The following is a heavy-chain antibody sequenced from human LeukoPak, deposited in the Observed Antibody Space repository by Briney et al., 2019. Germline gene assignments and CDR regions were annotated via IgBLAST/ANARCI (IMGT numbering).Heavy chain of an antibody. CDR2: INHSGST. J-gene: IGHJ5*02. V-gene: IGHV4-34*01. D-gene: IGHD6-13*01. Sequence: SETLSLTCAVYGGSFSGYYWSWIRQPPGKGLEWIGEINHSGSTNYNPSLKSRVTISVDTSKNQFSLKLSSVTAADTAVYYCARQRQLKKPGIARIRWFDPWGQGTLVTVSS. CDR1: GGSFSGYY. CDR3: ARQRQLKKPGIARIRWFDP.